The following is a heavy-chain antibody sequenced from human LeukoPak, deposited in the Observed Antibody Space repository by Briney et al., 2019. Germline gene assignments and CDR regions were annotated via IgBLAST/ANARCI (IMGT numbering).Heavy chain of an antibody. CDR3: AKESGYYHY. Sequence: QPGGSLRLSCAASGFTVNNNYVNWVRQAPGQGLEWVSIIYGGGDTSYADSVKGRFTISRDNSKNTVYLQMNSLRAEDTAVYYCAKESGYYHYWGQGTLVTVSS. J-gene: IGHJ4*02. V-gene: IGHV3-53*01. CDR1: GFTVNNNY. CDR2: IYGGGDT. D-gene: IGHD3-3*01.